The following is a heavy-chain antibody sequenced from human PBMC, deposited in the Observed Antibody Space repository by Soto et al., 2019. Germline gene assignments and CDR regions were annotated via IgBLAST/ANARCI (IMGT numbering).Heavy chain of an antibody. CDR3: ARAETYDYDSSGHPDAFDI. Sequence: QVQLVQSGAEVKKPGSSVKLSCKASGGTFSSYAINWVRQAPGQGLEWMGGIIPVFGKTNYAQRFQGRVTITADESTTTAYMEVSGLRSEDTAVYYCARAETYDYDSSGHPDAFDIWGQGTMVTVSS. V-gene: IGHV1-69*01. CDR2: IIPVFGKT. J-gene: IGHJ3*02. D-gene: IGHD3-22*01. CDR1: GGTFSSYA.